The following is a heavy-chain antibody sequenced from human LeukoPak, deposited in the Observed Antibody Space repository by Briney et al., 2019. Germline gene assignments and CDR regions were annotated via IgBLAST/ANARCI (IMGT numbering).Heavy chain of an antibody. J-gene: IGHJ4*02. CDR1: GFTFNNYA. Sequence: GGSLRLSCAASGFTFNNYAMSWVRQAPGKGLEWVSAILGSGRSAYYADSVKGRFTISRDNSKNSLFLQMNSLRVEDTALYYCSKWGDYDVLTGYYDSDFWGQGTLVTVSA. D-gene: IGHD3-9*01. CDR2: ILGSGRSA. CDR3: SKWGDYDVLTGYYDSDF. V-gene: IGHV3-23*01.